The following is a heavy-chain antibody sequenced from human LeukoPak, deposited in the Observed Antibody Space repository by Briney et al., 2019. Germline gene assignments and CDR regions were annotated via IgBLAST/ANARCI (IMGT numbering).Heavy chain of an antibody. J-gene: IGHJ4*02. CDR2: ISSSSSYI. CDR3: ARRGHCSSTSCWAFDY. CDR1: GFTFSSYS. V-gene: IGHV3-21*01. D-gene: IGHD2-2*01. Sequence: GGSLRLSCAASGFTFSSYSMNWVRQAPGKGLEWVSSISSSSSYIYYADSVKGRFTISRDNAKNSLYLQMSSLRAEDTAVYYCARRGHCSSTSCWAFDYWGQGTLVTVSS.